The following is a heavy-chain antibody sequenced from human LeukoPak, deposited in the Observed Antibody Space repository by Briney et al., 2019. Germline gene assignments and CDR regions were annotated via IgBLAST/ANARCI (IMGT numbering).Heavy chain of an antibody. D-gene: IGHD4-17*01. Sequence: SETLSLTCTVSGGSIRSSYYYWGWIRQPPGKGLEWIGSIYDSGSTYYNPSLKSRVTISVDTSKNQFSLKLSSVTAADTAVYYCARQSVTTIDYWGQGTLVTVSS. V-gene: IGHV4-39*01. CDR1: GGSIRSSYYY. CDR2: IYDSGST. CDR3: ARQSVTTIDY. J-gene: IGHJ4*02.